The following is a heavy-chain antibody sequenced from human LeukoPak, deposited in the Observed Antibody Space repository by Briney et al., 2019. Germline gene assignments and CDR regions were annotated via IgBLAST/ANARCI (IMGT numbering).Heavy chain of an antibody. D-gene: IGHD3-22*01. J-gene: IGHJ4*02. Sequence: QPGRCLRLSCTASGFTFGDYALTWVRQAPRKGLEWLGFIRSKTYGGTTELAASVEGRFTISRDDSKSIAYLQMNSLKTEDTAVYYCTRSEYTYYYDGSGYLIDYWGQGTLVTVSS. CDR1: GFTFGDYA. CDR2: IRSKTYGGTT. V-gene: IGHV3-49*04. CDR3: TRSEYTYYYDGSGYLIDY.